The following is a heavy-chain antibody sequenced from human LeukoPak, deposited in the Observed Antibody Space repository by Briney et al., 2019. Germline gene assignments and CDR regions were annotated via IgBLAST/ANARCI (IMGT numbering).Heavy chain of an antibody. CDR2: MKEDGGEK. CDR1: GFNFSSYW. V-gene: IGHV3-7*01. J-gene: IGHJ4*02. CDR3: ARVVYEFDY. D-gene: IGHD6-6*01. Sequence: GGSLRLSCAASGFNFSSYWMSWVRQAPGKGLEWVANMKEDGGEKYYVDSVKGRFTISRDNVKNSLYLQMNSLRAEYTAVYYCARVVYEFDYWGQETRVSVPS.